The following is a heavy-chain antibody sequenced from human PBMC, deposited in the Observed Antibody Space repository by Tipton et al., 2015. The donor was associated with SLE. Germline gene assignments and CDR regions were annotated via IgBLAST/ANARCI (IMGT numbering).Heavy chain of an antibody. CDR3: AREGWVASPLNYYYYYMDV. CDR1: GGSISSSSYY. D-gene: IGHD2-15*01. J-gene: IGHJ6*03. Sequence: TLSFTCTVSGGSISSSSYYWGWIRQPPGKGLEWIGSIYYSGSTYYNPSLKSRVTISIDTSKNQFSLKLSSVTAADTAVYYCAREGWVASPLNYYYYYMDVWGKGTTVTVSS. V-gene: IGHV4-39*07. CDR2: IYYSGST.